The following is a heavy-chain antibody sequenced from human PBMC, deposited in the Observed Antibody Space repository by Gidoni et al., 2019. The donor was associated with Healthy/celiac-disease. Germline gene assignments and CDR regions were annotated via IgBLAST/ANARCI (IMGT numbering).Heavy chain of an antibody. V-gene: IGHV3-30-3*01. CDR1: GFTFSSYA. CDR3: ARAEGGESAAGIIDY. Sequence: QVQLVESGGGVVQPGRSLRLSCAASGFTFSSYAMHWVRQAPGKGLEWVAVISYDGSNKYYADSVKGRFTISRDNSKNTLYLQMNSLRAEDTAVYYCARAEGGESAAGIIDYWGQGTLVTVSS. D-gene: IGHD6-13*01. J-gene: IGHJ4*02. CDR2: ISYDGSNK.